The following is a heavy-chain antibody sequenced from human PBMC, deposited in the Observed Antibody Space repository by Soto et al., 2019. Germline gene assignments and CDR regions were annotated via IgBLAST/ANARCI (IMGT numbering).Heavy chain of an antibody. CDR2: IYYSGST. CDR1: GGSISSYY. D-gene: IGHD5-12*01. J-gene: IGHJ4*02. CDR3: ARHLGYGGYVWEPPPFDY. V-gene: IGHV4-59*08. Sequence: PSETLSLTCTVSGGSISSYYWSWIRQPPGKGLEWIGYIYYSGSTNYNPSLKSRVTISVDTSKNQFSLKLSSVTAADTAVYYCARHLGYGGYVWEPPPFDYWGQETLVTVSS.